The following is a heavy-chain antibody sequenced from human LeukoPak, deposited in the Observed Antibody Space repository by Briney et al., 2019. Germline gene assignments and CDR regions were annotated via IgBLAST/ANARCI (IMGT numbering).Heavy chain of an antibody. CDR2: IYYSGST. CDR3: ASSSYDSSGYYPGLFDY. CDR1: GGSISSYY. D-gene: IGHD3-22*01. V-gene: IGHV4-59*01. J-gene: IGHJ4*02. Sequence: SETLSLTCTVSGGSISSYYWSWIRQPPGKGLEWIGYIYYSGSTNYNPSLKSRVTISVDTSKNQFSLKLSSVTAADTAVYYCASSSYDSSGYYPGLFDYWGQGTLVTVSS.